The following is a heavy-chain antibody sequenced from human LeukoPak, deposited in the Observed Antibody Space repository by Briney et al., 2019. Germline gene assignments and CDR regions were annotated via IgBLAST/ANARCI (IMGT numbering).Heavy chain of an antibody. J-gene: IGHJ6*02. CDR1: GGSISSYY. Sequence: SETLSLTCTVSGGSISSYYWSWIRQPPGKGLEWIGYIYYSGSTNYNPSLKSRVTISVDTSKNQFSLKLSSVTAADTAVYYCARGPPSGYLSYYYYYGMDVWGQGTTVTVSS. V-gene: IGHV4-59*08. CDR3: ARGPPSGYLSYYYYYGMDV. CDR2: IYYSGST. D-gene: IGHD6-25*01.